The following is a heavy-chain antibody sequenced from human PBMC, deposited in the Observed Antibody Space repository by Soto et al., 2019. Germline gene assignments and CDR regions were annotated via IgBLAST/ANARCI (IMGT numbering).Heavy chain of an antibody. Sequence: PSETLSLTCAVYGGSFSGYYWSWIRQPPGKGLEWIGEINHSGSTNYNPSLKSRVTISVDTSKNQFSLKLSSVTAADTAVYYCARETYDFWSGYWATTTMLGGVKYGMDVWGQGNTVTVSS. D-gene: IGHD3-3*01. CDR2: INHSGST. CDR3: ARETYDFWSGYWATTTMLGGVKYGMDV. V-gene: IGHV4-34*01. CDR1: GGSFSGYY. J-gene: IGHJ6*02.